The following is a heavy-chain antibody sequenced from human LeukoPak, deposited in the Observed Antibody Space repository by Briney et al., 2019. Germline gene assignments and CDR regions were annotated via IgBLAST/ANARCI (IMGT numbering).Heavy chain of an antibody. CDR1: GFNFASNW. J-gene: IGHJ4*02. D-gene: IGHD4-23*01. V-gene: IGHV3-74*01. Sequence: PGGSLRLTCAASGFNFASNWMHWVRQTPGKGLVWVSRINSGGSGTSYADSVKGRFTISRDNSKNTLYLQINSLRVEDTAVYYCAKYAPPTTVVTRFFDYWGQGTLVTVSS. CDR3: AKYAPPTTVVTRFFDY. CDR2: INSGGSGT.